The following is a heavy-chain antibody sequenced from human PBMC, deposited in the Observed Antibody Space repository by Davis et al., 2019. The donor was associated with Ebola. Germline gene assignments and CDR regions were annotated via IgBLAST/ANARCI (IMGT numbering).Heavy chain of an antibody. J-gene: IGHJ3*02. CDR3: ARDLMIVVVITEGAFDI. D-gene: IGHD3-22*01. Sequence: GESLKISCAASGFTFSSYAMSWVRQAPGKGLEWVSGISGSGGSTYHADSVKGRFTISRDNSKNSLYLQMNSLRAEDTAVYYCARDLMIVVVITEGAFDIWGQGTMVTVSS. CDR1: GFTFSSYA. CDR2: ISGSGGST. V-gene: IGHV3-23*01.